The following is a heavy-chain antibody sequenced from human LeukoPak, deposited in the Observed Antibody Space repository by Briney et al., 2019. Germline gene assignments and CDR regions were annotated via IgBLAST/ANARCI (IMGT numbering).Heavy chain of an antibody. V-gene: IGHV1-18*01. Sequence: ASVKVSCKASGYTFTSFGISWVRQAPGQGLEWMGWITTYNGNTNYAQKVQGRVTMTTDTSTSTAYMELRSLTSDDTAVYYCASGGRGGSCYSPLVYWGQGTLVTVSS. D-gene: IGHD2-15*01. J-gene: IGHJ4*02. CDR2: ITTYNGNT. CDR3: ASGGRGGSCYSPLVY. CDR1: GYTFTSFG.